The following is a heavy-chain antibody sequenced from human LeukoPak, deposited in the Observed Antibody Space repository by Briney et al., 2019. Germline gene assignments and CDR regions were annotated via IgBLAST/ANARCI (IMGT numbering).Heavy chain of an antibody. CDR3: ARVLRYGMDV. CDR2: INTYTGDP. V-gene: IGHV7-4-1*02. CDR1: GCTFTSFA. J-gene: IGHJ6*02. D-gene: IGHD3-16*01. Sequence: ASVKVSCKASGCTFTSFAINWVRQAPRHGLEWMGWINTYTGDPTYAQGFTGRFVFSLDTSVSTAYLQITSLKAEDTAMYYCARVLRYGMDVWGQGTTVTVSS.